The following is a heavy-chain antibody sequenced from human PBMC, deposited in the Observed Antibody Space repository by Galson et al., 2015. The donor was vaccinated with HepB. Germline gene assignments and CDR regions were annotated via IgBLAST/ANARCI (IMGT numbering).Heavy chain of an antibody. J-gene: IGHJ6*02. CDR1: GGTFSSYA. Sequence: SVKVSCKASGGTFSSYAISWVRQAPGQGLEWMGGIIPIFGTANYAQKFQGRVTITADESTSTAYMELSSLRSEDTAVYYCARALRGYSYGHDNYYYYGMDVWGQGTTVTVSS. CDR2: IIPIFGTA. V-gene: IGHV1-69*13. CDR3: ARALRGYSYGHDNYYYYGMDV. D-gene: IGHD5-18*01.